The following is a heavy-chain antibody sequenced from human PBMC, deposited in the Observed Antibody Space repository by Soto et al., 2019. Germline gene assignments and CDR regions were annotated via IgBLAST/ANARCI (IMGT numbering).Heavy chain of an antibody. V-gene: IGHV3-23*01. J-gene: IGHJ6*02. CDR1: GFTFSSYA. Sequence: GGSLRLSCAASGFTFSSYALSWVRQAPGKGLEWVSSISSSGDRTYYADSVKGRFTISRDYSKSTLFLQMNSLRAEDTAIYYCAKYIVVAQAYGMDVWGQGTTVTVSS. CDR2: ISSSGDRT. D-gene: IGHD3-22*01. CDR3: AKYIVVAQAYGMDV.